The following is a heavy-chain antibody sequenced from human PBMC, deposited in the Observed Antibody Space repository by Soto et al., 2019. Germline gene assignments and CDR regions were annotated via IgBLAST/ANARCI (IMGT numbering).Heavy chain of an antibody. CDR2: TYPGDSDT. CDR3: ARRPPGYSSGWYFDS. D-gene: IGHD6-19*01. CDR1: GYKFTNYW. Sequence: EVQLVQSGAEVKKPGESLKISCKGSGYKFTNYWIAWVRQMPGKGLEWMGVTYPGDSDTRFSPSLQGQVTISADKSVNTAYLQWSSLKASDTAMYYGARRPPGYSSGWYFDSWGQGTLVTVSS. J-gene: IGHJ4*02. V-gene: IGHV5-51*03.